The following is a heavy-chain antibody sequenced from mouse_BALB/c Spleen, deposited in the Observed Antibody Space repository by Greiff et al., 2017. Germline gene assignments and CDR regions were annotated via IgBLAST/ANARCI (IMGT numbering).Heavy chain of an antibody. J-gene: IGHJ3*01. Sequence: EVKLMESGGGLVQPGGSRKLSCAASGFTFSSFGMHWVRQAPEKGLEWVAYISSGSSTIYYADTVKGRFTISRDNPKNTLFLQMTSLRSEDTAMYYCARSGAARATAWFAYWGQGTLVTVSA. D-gene: IGHD3-1*01. CDR3: ARSGAARATAWFAY. CDR2: ISSGSSTI. CDR1: GFTFSSFG. V-gene: IGHV5-17*02.